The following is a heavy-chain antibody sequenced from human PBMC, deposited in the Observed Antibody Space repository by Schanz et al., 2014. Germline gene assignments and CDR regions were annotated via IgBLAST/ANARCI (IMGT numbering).Heavy chain of an antibody. Sequence: EVQLMESGGGLVKPGGSLRLSCAASGFTFSSYAMSWVRQARGKGLEWVSAMNESHSTIYYADSVRGRFTISRDNSKSTLYLQMNSLRAEDTAMYYCVREGSTTPVAGLRSFDWLGRFDYWGQGALXTVSS. CDR3: VREGSTTPVAGLRSFDWLGRFDY. D-gene: IGHD3-9*01. CDR2: MNESHSTI. CDR1: GFTFSSYA. V-gene: IGHV3-23*01. J-gene: IGHJ4*02.